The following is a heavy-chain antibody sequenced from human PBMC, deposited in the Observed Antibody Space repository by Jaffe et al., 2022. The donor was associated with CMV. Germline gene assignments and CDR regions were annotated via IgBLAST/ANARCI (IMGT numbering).Heavy chain of an antibody. CDR3: ARDYRGYTTYYYYYMDV. D-gene: IGHD5-18*01. Sequence: QVQLVESGGGVVQPGRSLRLSCAASGFTFSSYGMHWVRQAPGKGLEWVAVIWYDGSNKYYADSVKGRFTISRDNSKNTLYLQMNSLRAEDTAVYYCARDYRGYTTYYYYYMDVWGKGTTVTVSS. CDR2: IWYDGSNK. J-gene: IGHJ6*03. V-gene: IGHV3-33*08. CDR1: GFTFSSYG.